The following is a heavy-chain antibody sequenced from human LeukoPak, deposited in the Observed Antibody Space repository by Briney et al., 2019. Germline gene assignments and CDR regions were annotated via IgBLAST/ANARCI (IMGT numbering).Heavy chain of an antibody. Sequence: PGGSLRLSCAASGFTFTSYAMSWVRQAPGKGLEWVSSISGSADTTYYGDSVKGRFTISRDNSKNTMYLQMNSLRAEDTAIYYCAKGGYSYPFAPWGQGTLVTVS. D-gene: IGHD5-18*01. CDR3: AKGGYSYPFAP. J-gene: IGHJ5*02. CDR2: ISGSADTT. V-gene: IGHV3-23*01. CDR1: GFTFTSYA.